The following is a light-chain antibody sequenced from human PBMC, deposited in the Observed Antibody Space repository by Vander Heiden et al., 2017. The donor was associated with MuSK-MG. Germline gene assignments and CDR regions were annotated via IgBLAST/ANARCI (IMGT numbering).Light chain of an antibody. J-gene: IGKJ4*01. CDR1: PRVSRSS. CDR3: RQKGAYPRT. CDR2: GES. Sequence: DIVLPQSPGTLSLSLGETATLSCRATPRVSRSSFAWYHQKPGRAPGLLICGESSRATGIPDRFSASGSGTDFTLTTGRLGPEDLAVYNCRQKGAYPRTFGGGTKVEIK. V-gene: IGKV3-20*01.